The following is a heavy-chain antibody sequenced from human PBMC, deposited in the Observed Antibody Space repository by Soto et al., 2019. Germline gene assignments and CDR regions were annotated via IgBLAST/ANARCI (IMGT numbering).Heavy chain of an antibody. J-gene: IGHJ3*02. Sequence: PGGSLRLSCAASGFTFSSYGMHWVRQAPGRGLEWVAVIWYDGSNKYYADSVKGRFTISRDNSKHTLYLQMNSLRAEDTAVYYCARAQGSDAFDIWGQGTMVTVSS. D-gene: IGHD2-15*01. V-gene: IGHV3-33*01. CDR1: GFTFSSYG. CDR3: ARAQGSDAFDI. CDR2: IWYDGSNK.